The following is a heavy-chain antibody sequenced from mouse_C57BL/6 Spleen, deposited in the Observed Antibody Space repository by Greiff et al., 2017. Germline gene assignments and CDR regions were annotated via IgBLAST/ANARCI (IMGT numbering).Heavy chain of an antibody. V-gene: IGHV1-76*01. Sequence: QVQLQQSGAELVRPGASVKLSCKASGYTFTDYYINWVKQRPGQGLEWIARIYPGSGNTYYNEKFKGKATLTAEKSSSTAYMQLSSLTSEDSAVYVCAGLAWCAYWGQGTLVTVSA. CDR1: GYTFTDYY. CDR2: IYPGSGNT. CDR3: AGLAWCAY. J-gene: IGHJ3*01.